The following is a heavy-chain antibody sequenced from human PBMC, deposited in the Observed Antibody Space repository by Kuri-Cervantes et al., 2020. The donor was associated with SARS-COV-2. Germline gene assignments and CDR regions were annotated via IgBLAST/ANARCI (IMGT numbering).Heavy chain of an antibody. V-gene: IGHV3-21*01. D-gene: IGHD3-10*01. CDR3: ARERGSNNYYYGMDV. CDR1: GFTFSSYS. J-gene: IGHJ6*02. CDR2: ISSSSSYI. Sequence: GGSLRLSCAASGFTFSSYSMNWVRQAPGKGLEWVSSISSSSSYIYYADSVEGRFTISRDNAKNSLYLQMNSLRAEDTAVYYCARERGSNNYYYGMDVWGQGTTVTVSS.